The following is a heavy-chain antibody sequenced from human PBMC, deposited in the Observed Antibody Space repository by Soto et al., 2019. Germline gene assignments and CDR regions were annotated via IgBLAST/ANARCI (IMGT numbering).Heavy chain of an antibody. CDR3: ARVKVGDLFRFNWFFDL. Sequence: SETLSLTCTVSGGSISSYYWSWIRQPPGKGLEWIGYIYYTGSTNYNPSLKSRVTISVDTSKNQFSLKLKSVTETDTAVYYCARVKVGDLFRFNWFFDLWGRGTLVTVSS. V-gene: IGHV4-59*08. CDR2: IYYTGST. CDR1: GGSISSYY. J-gene: IGHJ2*01. D-gene: IGHD3-3*01.